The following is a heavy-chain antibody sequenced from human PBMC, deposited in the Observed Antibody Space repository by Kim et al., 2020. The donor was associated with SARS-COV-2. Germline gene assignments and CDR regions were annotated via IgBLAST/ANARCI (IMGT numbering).Heavy chain of an antibody. V-gene: IGHV3-64*01. CDR3: ARSRGYYDILTGYPFDY. D-gene: IGHD3-9*01. J-gene: IGHJ4*02. Sequence: VTGRITISRENSKNPLYLQMGSLRAEDMAVYYCARSRGYYDILTGYPFDYWGQGTLVTVSS.